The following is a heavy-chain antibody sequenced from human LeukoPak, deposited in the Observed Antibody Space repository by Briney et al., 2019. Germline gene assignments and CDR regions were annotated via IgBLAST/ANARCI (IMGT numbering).Heavy chain of an antibody. V-gene: IGHV1-2*02. Sequence: ASVKVSCKTSGYTFSGYYMHWARQAPGQGLEWMGWINPNSGGTNYAQRFQGRVTMTRDTSMSTAYMELSRLRSDDSAVYYCARYFYDSSGSSSDAFDIWGQGTMVTVSS. CDR1: GYTFSGYY. D-gene: IGHD3-22*01. CDR3: ARYFYDSSGSSSDAFDI. CDR2: INPNSGGT. J-gene: IGHJ3*02.